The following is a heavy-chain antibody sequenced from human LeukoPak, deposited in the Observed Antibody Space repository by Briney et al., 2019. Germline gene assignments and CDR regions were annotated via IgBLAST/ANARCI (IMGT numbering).Heavy chain of an antibody. V-gene: IGHV1-2*06. J-gene: IGHJ3*02. CDR1: GYTFTGYY. CDR2: INPNSGGT. Sequence: GASVKVSCKASGYTFTGYYMHWVRQAPGQGLEWMGRINPNSGGTNYAQKFQGRVTMTRDTSISTAYMELSRLRSDDTAVYYCETYYYGSSGYYPVSGDAFDIWGQGTMVTVSS. D-gene: IGHD3-22*01. CDR3: ETYYYGSSGYYPVSGDAFDI.